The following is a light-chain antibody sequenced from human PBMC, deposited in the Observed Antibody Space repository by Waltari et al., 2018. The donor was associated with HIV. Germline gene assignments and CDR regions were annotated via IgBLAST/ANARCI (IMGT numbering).Light chain of an antibody. CDR3: QSADNTGSVV. CDR2: KET. J-gene: IGLJ2*01. V-gene: IGLV3-25*03. Sequence: YDLTQPPPVSVSPGPTARITRCRDGLPKGFASWYQHKCGHAPAVVIYKETERPSGIPERFSGSSSGSTATLTISGVQAEDEADYHCQSADNTGSVVFGGGTRLTVL. CDR1: GLPKGF.